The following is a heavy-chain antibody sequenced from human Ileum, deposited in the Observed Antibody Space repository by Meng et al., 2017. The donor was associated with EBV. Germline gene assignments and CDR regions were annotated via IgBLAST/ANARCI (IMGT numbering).Heavy chain of an antibody. CDR2: MNPKTGTA. J-gene: IGHJ4*02. CDR1: GYTFTNYD. D-gene: IGHD3-10*01. CDR3: VRTLERGDY. V-gene: IGHV1-8*01. Sequence: QRQLVQSGAEVKKPGASVKVSCNASGYTFTNYDISWVRQATGQGLEWMGWMNPKTGTAHYAQKFQGRVSMTRDTSITTAYMDLSSLTSEDTAVYYCVRTLERGDYWGQGTLVTVS.